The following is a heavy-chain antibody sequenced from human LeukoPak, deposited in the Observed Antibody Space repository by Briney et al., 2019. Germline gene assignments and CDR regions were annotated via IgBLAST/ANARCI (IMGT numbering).Heavy chain of an antibody. CDR3: ARESIAAAGIVYFDY. V-gene: IGHV1-3*04. Sequence: ASLKVSCKASGYSFTNYAFHWVRQAPGQSLEWMGWIHTGNGFTRYSQKFQGRVTITRDTSASTAYMELSSLRSEDTAVYYCARESIAAAGIVYFDYWGQGTLVTVSS. D-gene: IGHD6-13*01. J-gene: IGHJ4*02. CDR2: IHTGNGFT. CDR1: GYSFTNYA.